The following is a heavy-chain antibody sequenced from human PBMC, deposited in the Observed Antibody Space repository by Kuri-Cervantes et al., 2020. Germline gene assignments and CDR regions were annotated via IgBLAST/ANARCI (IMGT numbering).Heavy chain of an antibody. V-gene: IGHV3-48*03. J-gene: IGHJ3*02. Sequence: GGSLRLSCVASGFTFSSYEMNWVRQAPGKGLEWVSYISSSVSTIYYEDSVKGRFTISRDNSKNTLYLQMNSLRAEDTAVYYCAKARGPVWCGELLYPHDAFDIWGQGTMVTVSS. D-gene: IGHD3-10*01. CDR3: AKARGPVWCGELLYPHDAFDI. CDR1: GFTFSSYE. CDR2: ISSSVSTI.